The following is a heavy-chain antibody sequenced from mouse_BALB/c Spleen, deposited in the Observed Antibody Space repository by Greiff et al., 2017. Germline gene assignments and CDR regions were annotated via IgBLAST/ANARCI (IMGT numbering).Heavy chain of an antibody. V-gene: IGHV2-2*02. J-gene: IGHJ3*01. CDR3: ARGDYYGSPLAY. Sequence: VKLVESGPGLVQPSQSLSITCTVSGFSLTSYGVHWVRQSPGKGLEWLGVIWSGGSTDYNAAFISRLSISKDNSKSQVFFKMNSLQANDTAIYYCARGDYYGSPLAYWGQGTLVTVSA. CDR1: GFSLTSYG. CDR2: IWSGGST. D-gene: IGHD1-1*01.